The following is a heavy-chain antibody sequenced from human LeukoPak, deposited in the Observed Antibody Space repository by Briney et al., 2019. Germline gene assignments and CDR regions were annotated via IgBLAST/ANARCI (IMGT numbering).Heavy chain of an antibody. CDR3: ARDLGPGIAVAGTVVRGAFDI. Sequence: ASVKVSCKASGYTFTSYGISWVRQAPGQGLEWMGWISAYNGNTNYAQKLQGRVTMTTDTSTSTAYMELRSLRSDDTAVYYCARDLGPGIAVAGTVVRGAFDIWGQGTMVTVSS. J-gene: IGHJ3*02. V-gene: IGHV1-18*01. CDR1: GYTFTSYG. CDR2: ISAYNGNT. D-gene: IGHD6-19*01.